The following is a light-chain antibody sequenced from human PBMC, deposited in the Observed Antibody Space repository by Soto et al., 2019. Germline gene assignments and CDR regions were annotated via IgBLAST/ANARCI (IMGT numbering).Light chain of an antibody. Sequence: IVLPQSPASLSLSPGDRATLSCGASLAIASVYLAWYQHQPGLAPRLLIYDTSIRATGIPARFTGRGSGTDFTLTISRLEPEDVAVYYWQQYDTSLTFGGGTKVEIK. CDR2: DTS. CDR1: LAIASVY. J-gene: IGKJ4*01. CDR3: QQYDTSLT. V-gene: IGKV3D-20*01.